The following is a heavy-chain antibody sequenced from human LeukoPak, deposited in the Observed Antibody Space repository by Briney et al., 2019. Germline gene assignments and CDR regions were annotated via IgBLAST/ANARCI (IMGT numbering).Heavy chain of an antibody. V-gene: IGHV1-18*04. Sequence: GASVKVSCKASGYTFTGYYMHWVRQAPGQGLEWMGWISAYNGNTNYAQKLQGRVTMTTDTSTSTAYMELRSLRSDDTAVYYCARTIAVAGPYFDYWGQGTLVTVSS. CDR1: GYTFTGYY. D-gene: IGHD6-19*01. CDR3: ARTIAVAGPYFDY. J-gene: IGHJ4*02. CDR2: ISAYNGNT.